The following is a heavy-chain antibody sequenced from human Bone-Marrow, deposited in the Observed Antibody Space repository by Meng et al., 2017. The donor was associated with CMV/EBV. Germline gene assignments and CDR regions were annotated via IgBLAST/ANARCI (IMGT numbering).Heavy chain of an antibody. V-gene: IGHV1-58*01. D-gene: IGHD2-2*02. J-gene: IGHJ4*02. CDR3: AAGTFVVVPAGIEF. CDR1: GFTFTSSA. Sequence: SVKVSCKASGFTFTSSAVQWVRHARGQRLEWIGWIVVGSGNTSYAQKFQDRVTITNDMSTSTAYMELSSLRCEDTAVYYCAAGTFVVVPAGIEFWGQGTLVTVSS. CDR2: IVVGSGNT.